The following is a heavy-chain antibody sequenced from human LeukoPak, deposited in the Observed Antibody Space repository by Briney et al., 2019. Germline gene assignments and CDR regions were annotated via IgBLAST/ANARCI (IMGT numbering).Heavy chain of an antibody. D-gene: IGHD3-3*01. V-gene: IGHV3-48*01. CDR3: ARDSAPETYYDFWSGYYGSRYFDY. Sequence: GGSLRLSCAASGFTFRSYSMNWVRQAPGKGLEWVSSISSSSSTIYYADSVKGRFTISRDNAKNSLYLQMNSLRAEDTAVYYCARDSAPETYYDFWSGYYGSRYFDYWGQGTLVTVSS. CDR2: ISSSSSTI. CDR1: GFTFRSYS. J-gene: IGHJ4*02.